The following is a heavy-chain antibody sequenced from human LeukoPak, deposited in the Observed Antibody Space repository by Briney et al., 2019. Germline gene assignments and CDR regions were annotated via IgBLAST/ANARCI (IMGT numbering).Heavy chain of an antibody. D-gene: IGHD5-18*01. Sequence: PSETLSLTCAVYGGSFSSYYWGWIRQPPGKGLEWIGSIYYSGSTYYNPSLKSRVTISVDTSKNQFSLKLSSVTAADTAVYYCARHGGYSYGYIDYWGQGTLVTVSS. J-gene: IGHJ4*02. CDR2: IYYSGST. CDR3: ARHGGYSYGYIDY. CDR1: GGSFSSYY. V-gene: IGHV4-39*01.